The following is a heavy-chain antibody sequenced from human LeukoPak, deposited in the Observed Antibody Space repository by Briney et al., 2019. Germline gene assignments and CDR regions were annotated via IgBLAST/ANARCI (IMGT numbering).Heavy chain of an antibody. CDR2: ISWNSGSI. CDR1: GFTFDDYA. Sequence: GGSLRLSCAASGFTFDDYAMHWVRQAPGKGLEWVSGISWNSGSIGYADSVKGRFTISRDNAKNSLYLQMNSLRAEDTAVYYCARGDAHYYYYGMDVWGQGTTVTVSS. D-gene: IGHD2-21*01. V-gene: IGHV3-9*01. CDR3: ARGDAHYYYYGMDV. J-gene: IGHJ6*02.